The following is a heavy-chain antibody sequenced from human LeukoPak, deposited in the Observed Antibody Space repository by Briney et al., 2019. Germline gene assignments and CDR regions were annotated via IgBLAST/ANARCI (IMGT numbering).Heavy chain of an antibody. J-gene: IGHJ3*02. CDR1: GFTFSSYA. CDR3: AREVYSAYDGDAFDM. CDR2: ISGNGGST. V-gene: IGHV3-64*01. D-gene: IGHD5-12*01. Sequence: GGSLRLSCAASGFTFSSYAMHWVRQAPGKGLEYVSAISGNGGSTYYANSVKGRFTISRDNSKNTLYLQMGSLRAEDMAVYYCAREVYSAYDGDAFDMWGQGTMVTVSS.